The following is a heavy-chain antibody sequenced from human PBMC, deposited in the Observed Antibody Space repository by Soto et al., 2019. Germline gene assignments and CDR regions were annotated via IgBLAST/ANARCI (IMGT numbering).Heavy chain of an antibody. V-gene: IGHV1-18*01. CDR2: ISTYNDNT. CDR1: GYTFHSFG. J-gene: IGHJ6*02. Sequence: QAHLEQSGVEVKKPGASVKVTCKASGYTFHSFGISWVRQAPGQGLEWMGWISTYNDNTNYAQKFRGRVTMATDISTSTASMELRSLRPDDTAVYYCARLLNSGSHTHFYFGMDVWGQGSTVIVSS. CDR3: ARLLNSGSHTHFYFGMDV. D-gene: IGHD5-12*01.